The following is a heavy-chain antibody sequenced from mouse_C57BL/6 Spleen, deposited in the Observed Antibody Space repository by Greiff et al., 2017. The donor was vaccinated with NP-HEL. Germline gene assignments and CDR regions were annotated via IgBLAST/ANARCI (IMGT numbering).Heavy chain of an antibody. CDR3: TGRGVTTGVATYSFDY. CDR2: IYPGNSDT. J-gene: IGHJ2*01. CDR1: GYTFTSYW. Sequence: VQLQQSGTVLARPGASVKMSCKTSGYTFTSYWMHWVKQRPGQGLEWIGAIYPGNSDTSYNQKFKGKAKLTAVTSASTAYMERSSLANEDSAVYYCTGRGVTTGVATYSFDYWGQGTTLTVSS. V-gene: IGHV1-5*01. D-gene: IGHD1-1*01.